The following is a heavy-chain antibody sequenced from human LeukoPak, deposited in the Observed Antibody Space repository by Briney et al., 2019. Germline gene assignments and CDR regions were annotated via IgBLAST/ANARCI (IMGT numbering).Heavy chain of an antibody. J-gene: IGHJ4*02. Sequence: GASVKVSCKASGYTFTNYGISWVRQAPGQGLEWMGWISGYNGNTNYAQKFQGRITMTTDTSTSTAYMELSSLRSEDTAVYYCASDPLLRKYYDSSVYYFPRYWGQGTLVTVSS. CDR2: ISGYNGNT. CDR3: ASDPLLRKYYDSSVYYFPRY. V-gene: IGHV1-18*01. D-gene: IGHD3-22*01. CDR1: GYTFTNYG.